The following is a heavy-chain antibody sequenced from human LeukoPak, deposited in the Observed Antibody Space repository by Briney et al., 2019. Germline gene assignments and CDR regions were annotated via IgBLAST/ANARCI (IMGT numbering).Heavy chain of an antibody. CDR3: ARGGQQMSDAMDV. D-gene: IGHD6-13*01. V-gene: IGHV3-53*05. Sequence: PGGSLRLSCAASGFTVSSNYMSWVRQAPGKGLEWVSVMYSGGNTYYADSVKGRFTISRDNSKNRLYLQMNSLRTEDTAVYFCARGGQQMSDAMDVWGQGTTVTVSS. CDR2: MYSGGNT. J-gene: IGHJ6*02. CDR1: GFTVSSNY.